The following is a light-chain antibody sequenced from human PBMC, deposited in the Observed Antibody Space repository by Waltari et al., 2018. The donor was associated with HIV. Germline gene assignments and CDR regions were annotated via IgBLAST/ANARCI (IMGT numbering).Light chain of an antibody. CDR1: SPHIGLND. Sequence: QSVLTQPPSASGPPGQRVTISCSGSSPHIGLNDDSWYQPRPGTAPNLLIFTNNQPPSWVPDRFPAPKSGPSASLAISALQSDDEADYYCAAWDGSLRGGVFGGGTKLTV. V-gene: IGLV1-47*01. CDR3: AAWDGSLRGGV. CDR2: TNN. J-gene: IGLJ3*02.